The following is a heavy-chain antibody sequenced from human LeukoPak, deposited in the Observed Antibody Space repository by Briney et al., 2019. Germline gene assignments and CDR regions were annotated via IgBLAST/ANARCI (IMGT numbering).Heavy chain of an antibody. Sequence: GGSLRLSCAASGFTFSSYEMNWVRQAPGKGLEWVSYISSSGSTIYYADSMKGRFTISRDNAKNSLYLQMNSLRAEDTAVYYCARDTRMVYPRRDWTHFDYWGQGTLVTVSS. CDR3: ARDTRMVYPRRDWTHFDY. V-gene: IGHV3-48*03. J-gene: IGHJ4*02. CDR1: GFTFSSYE. CDR2: ISSSGSTI. D-gene: IGHD2-8*01.